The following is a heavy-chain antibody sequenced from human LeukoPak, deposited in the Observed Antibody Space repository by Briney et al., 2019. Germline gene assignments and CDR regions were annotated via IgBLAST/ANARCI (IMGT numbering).Heavy chain of an antibody. D-gene: IGHD4-23*01. V-gene: IGHV3-30-3*01. J-gene: IGHJ4*02. Sequence: GGSLRLSCAASGFTFSSYAMHWVRQAPGKGLEWVAVISYDGSNKYYADSVKGRFTISRDNSKNTLYLQMNSLRAEDTAVYYCAREDYGGNSVWGNFDYWGQGTLVTASS. CDR2: ISYDGSNK. CDR1: GFTFSSYA. CDR3: AREDYGGNSVWGNFDY.